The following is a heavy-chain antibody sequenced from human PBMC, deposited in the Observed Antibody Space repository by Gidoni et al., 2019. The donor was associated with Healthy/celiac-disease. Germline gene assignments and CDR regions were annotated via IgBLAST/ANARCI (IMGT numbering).Heavy chain of an antibody. Sequence: QGQLQQWGAGLLNPSATRSSTVPAYGGPFGGYYWSCIRQPPGKGLEWIGEINHSGSTNYNPTLKSRVTISVDTSKTQFSLKLSSVTAADTAVYYCARGGDDYGDQSFDYWGQGTLVTVSS. CDR3: ARGGDDYGDQSFDY. CDR1: GGPFGGYY. CDR2: INHSGST. D-gene: IGHD4-17*01. J-gene: IGHJ4*02. V-gene: IGHV4-34*01.